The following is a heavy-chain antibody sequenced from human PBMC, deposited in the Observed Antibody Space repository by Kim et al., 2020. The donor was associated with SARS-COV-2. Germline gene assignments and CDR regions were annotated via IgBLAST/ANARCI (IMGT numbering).Heavy chain of an antibody. J-gene: IGHJ6*02. V-gene: IGHV1-46*01. CDR3: ASNYYYYYGMDV. Sequence: YAQKFQGRVTMTRDTSTSTVYMELSSLRSEDTAVYYCASNYYYYYGMDVWGQGTTVTVSS.